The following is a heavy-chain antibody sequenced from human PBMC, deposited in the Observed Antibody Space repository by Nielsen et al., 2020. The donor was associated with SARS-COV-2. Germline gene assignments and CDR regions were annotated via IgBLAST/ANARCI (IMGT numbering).Heavy chain of an antibody. CDR2: IYYSGST. D-gene: IGHD3-9*01. CDR1: GGSISSYY. CDR3: ARENYDVLTYFYGMDV. V-gene: IGHV4-59*08. Sequence: SETLSLTCTVSGGSISSYYWSWIRQPPGKGLEWIGYIYYSGSTNYNPSLKSRVTISVDTSKNQFSLKLSSVTAADTAVYYCARENYDVLTYFYGMDVWGQGTTVTVSS. J-gene: IGHJ6*02.